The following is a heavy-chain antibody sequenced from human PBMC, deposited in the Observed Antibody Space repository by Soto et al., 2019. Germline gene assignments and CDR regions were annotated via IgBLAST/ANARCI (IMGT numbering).Heavy chain of an antibody. J-gene: IGHJ4*02. CDR2: ISYDGSNK. CDR3: ATVRDYYDSSGYPTASDY. V-gene: IGHV3-30*03. Sequence: GGSLRLSCAASGFTFSSYGMHWVRQAPGKGLEWVAVISYDGSNKYYADSVKGRFTISRDNSKNTLYLQMNSLRAEDTAVYYCATVRDYYDSSGYPTASDYWGQGTLVTVSS. CDR1: GFTFSSYG. D-gene: IGHD3-22*01.